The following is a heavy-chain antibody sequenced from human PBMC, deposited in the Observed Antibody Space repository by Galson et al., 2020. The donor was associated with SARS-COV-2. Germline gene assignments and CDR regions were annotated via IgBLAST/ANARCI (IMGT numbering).Heavy chain of an antibody. CDR2: ISSLGDTI. CDR3: AATDSTGNHYYYYYMDV. D-gene: IGHD1-1*01. V-gene: IGHV3-48*03. J-gene: IGHJ6*03. Sequence: GESLKISCVASGITFRTYEMNWVRQAPGKGLEWVAYISSLGDTIVYADSVKGRFTISRDNAKHSLYLQMSSLRAEDTAVYYCAATDSTGNHYYYYYMDVWGRGTTVTVSS. CDR1: GITFRTYE.